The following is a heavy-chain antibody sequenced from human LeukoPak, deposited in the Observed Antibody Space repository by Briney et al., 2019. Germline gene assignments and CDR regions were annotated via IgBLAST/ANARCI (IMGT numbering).Heavy chain of an antibody. CDR1: GYSFTTYW. D-gene: IGHD2-2*01. Sequence: GESLKISFRGSGYSFTTYWIGWVRQMPGKGLEWMGIIYPGDSDTRYSPSFQGQVTMSADKSINTADLQWSSLKASDAAMYYCARRQGCSSTSCPPDSWGQGTLVTVSS. CDR3: ARRQGCSSTSCPPDS. J-gene: IGHJ4*02. CDR2: IYPGDSDT. V-gene: IGHV5-51*01.